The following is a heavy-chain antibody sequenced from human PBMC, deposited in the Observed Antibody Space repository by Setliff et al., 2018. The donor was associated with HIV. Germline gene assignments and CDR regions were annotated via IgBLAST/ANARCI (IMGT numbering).Heavy chain of an antibody. V-gene: IGHV1-3*01. CDR1: GYIFGNYG. Sequence: ASVKVSCKASGYIFGNYGINWVRQAPGQRLEWMGWLNGGNGNTKYAQKFQGRVTITRDTSASTVYMELISLRSEDTAVYYCARGLRYFDWLTHLGAFDVWGQGTMVTVSS. D-gene: IGHD3-9*01. CDR3: ARGLRYFDWLTHLGAFDV. CDR2: LNGGNGNT. J-gene: IGHJ3*01.